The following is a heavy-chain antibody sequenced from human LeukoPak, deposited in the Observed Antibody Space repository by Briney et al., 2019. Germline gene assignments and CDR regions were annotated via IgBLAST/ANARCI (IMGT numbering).Heavy chain of an antibody. CDR2: IYSGGTT. Sequence: GRSLRLSCAASGFTVSSNFMSWVRQAPGKGLEWVSVIYSGGTTYYADSVKGRFTISRDNFRNTLYLQMNSLRAEDTAVYYCARDGYGNNYMDVWGKGTTVTVSS. J-gene: IGHJ6*03. D-gene: IGHD1/OR15-1a*01. V-gene: IGHV3-53*01. CDR1: GFTVSSNF. CDR3: ARDGYGNNYMDV.